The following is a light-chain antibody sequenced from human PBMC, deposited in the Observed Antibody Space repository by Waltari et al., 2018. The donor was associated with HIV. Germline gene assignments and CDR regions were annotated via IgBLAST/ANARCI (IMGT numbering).Light chain of an antibody. CDR3: MQALQPPWT. V-gene: IGKV2-28*01. Sequence: IMMTQSPLSLPVTPGEPASISCRSSQSLLHDNGDKYLDWYLQKPGQSPQLLIYLGSNRASGVPDRFSGSGSGTDFTLKISRVEAEDVGVYYCMQALQPPWTFGQGTKVEIK. CDR2: LGS. CDR1: QSLLHDNGDKY. J-gene: IGKJ1*01.